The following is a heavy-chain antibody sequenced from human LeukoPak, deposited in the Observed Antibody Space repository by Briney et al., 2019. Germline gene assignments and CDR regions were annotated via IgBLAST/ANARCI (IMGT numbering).Heavy chain of an antibody. CDR3: ARLRNWIDP. CDR2: LYYSGST. Sequence: SETLSLTCTVSGGSISSYYWSWIRQPPGKGLEWIGYLYYSGSTNYTASLKSRVTISVHPSKNQFALKLSSVTAADTAVYYWARLRNWIDPWGQGTLVTVS. J-gene: IGHJ5*02. V-gene: IGHV4-59*08. CDR1: GGSISSYY.